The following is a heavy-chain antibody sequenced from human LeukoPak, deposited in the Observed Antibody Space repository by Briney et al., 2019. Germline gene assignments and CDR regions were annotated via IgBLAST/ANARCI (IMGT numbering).Heavy chain of an antibody. CDR3: ARDPRGGYCSSGVCCTGFDP. V-gene: IGHV4-38-2*02. Sequence: SETLSLTCTVSSYSISSGYYWGWIRQPPGKGLEWIGSIYHSGSTYYNPSLKSRVTISVDTSKNQFSMKLSSVTAADTAVYYCARDPRGGYCSSGVCCTGFDPWGQGTLVTVSS. J-gene: IGHJ5*02. D-gene: IGHD2-8*01. CDR1: SYSISSGYY. CDR2: IYHSGST.